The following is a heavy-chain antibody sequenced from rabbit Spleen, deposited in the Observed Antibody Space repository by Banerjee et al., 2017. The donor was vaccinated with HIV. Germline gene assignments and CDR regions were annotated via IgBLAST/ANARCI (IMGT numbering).Heavy chain of an antibody. Sequence: QSLEESGGDLVTPGASLTLTCTASKFSFSSTSDMCWVRQAPGKGLEWIGCIDGTIGAAYYASWAKGRFTISKTSSTTVTLQMTSLTAADTATYFCARGAGTSYWGYDLWGPGTLVTVS. CDR3: ARGAGTSYWGYDL. CDR2: IDGTIGAA. CDR1: KFSFSSTSD. J-gene: IGHJ4*01. D-gene: IGHD8-1*01. V-gene: IGHV1S40*01.